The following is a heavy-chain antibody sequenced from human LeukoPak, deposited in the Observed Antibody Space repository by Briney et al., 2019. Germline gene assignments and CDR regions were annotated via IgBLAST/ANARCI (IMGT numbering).Heavy chain of an antibody. CDR3: ARFRAVQRGRHFDY. CDR2: IYHSGST. Sequence: SETLSLTCTVSGGSISSGGYYWSWIRQPPGKGLEWIGYIYHSGSTYYNPSLKSRVTISVDRSKNQFSLKLSSVTAADTAVYYCARFRAVQRGRHFDYWGQGTLVTVSS. D-gene: IGHD1-1*01. CDR1: GGSISSGGYY. V-gene: IGHV4-30-2*01. J-gene: IGHJ4*02.